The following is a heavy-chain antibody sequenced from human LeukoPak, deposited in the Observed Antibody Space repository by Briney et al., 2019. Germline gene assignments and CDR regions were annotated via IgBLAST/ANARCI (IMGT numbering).Heavy chain of an antibody. J-gene: IGHJ4*02. Sequence: PSETLSLTCSVSGGSISSDYWSWIRQPPGKGLEWIGYIYYSGSTNYNPSLKSRVTISVDTSKNQFSLKLSSVTAADTAVYYCARYNPIVATTWGFDYWGQGTLVTVSS. V-gene: IGHV4-59*01. D-gene: IGHD5-12*01. CDR3: ARYNPIVATTWGFDY. CDR2: IYYSGST. CDR1: GGSISSDY.